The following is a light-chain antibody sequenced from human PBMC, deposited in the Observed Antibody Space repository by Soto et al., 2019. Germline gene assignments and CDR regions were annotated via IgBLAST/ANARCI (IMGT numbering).Light chain of an antibody. CDR2: GTS. V-gene: IGKV3-20*01. CDR3: QQYGSSPRT. J-gene: IGKJ1*01. CDR1: QNVGSRY. Sequence: EIVLTQSPGTLSLSPGERATLSCRASQNVGSRYLAWYQQKPGQAPRLLIYGTSNRATGIPDRFSGSGSGTDFSLTISSLEPGDRAVYYCQQYGSSPRTFDQGTKVEIK.